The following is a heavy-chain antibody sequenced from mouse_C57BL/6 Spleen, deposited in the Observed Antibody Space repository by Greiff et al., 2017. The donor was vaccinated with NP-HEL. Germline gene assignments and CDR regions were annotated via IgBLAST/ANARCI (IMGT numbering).Heavy chain of an antibody. CDR3: ARGWDGSSPYWYFDV. CDR2: INPSNGGT. D-gene: IGHD1-1*01. V-gene: IGHV1-53*01. Sequence: QVQLQQPGTELVKPGASVKLSCKASGYTFTSYWMHWVKQRPGQGLEWIGNINPSNGGTNYNEKFKSKAPLTVDKSSSTAYMQLSSLTSEDSAVYYCARGWDGSSPYWYFDVWGTGTTVTVSS. J-gene: IGHJ1*03. CDR1: GYTFTSYW.